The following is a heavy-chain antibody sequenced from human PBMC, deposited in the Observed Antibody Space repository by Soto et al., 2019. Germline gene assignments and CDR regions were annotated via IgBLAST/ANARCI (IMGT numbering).Heavy chain of an antibody. Sequence: SETLSLTCAIYGGSFSGYYWSWIRQSPGKGLEWIGEINHSGSTNYNPSLKSRVTISIDTSRNQFSLNLNSVTAADTAVFYCASRMGSGRYYFDYWGQGTLVTFSS. CDR2: INHSGST. CDR3: ASRMGSGRYYFDY. V-gene: IGHV4-34*01. CDR1: GGSFSGYY. J-gene: IGHJ4*02. D-gene: IGHD3-10*01.